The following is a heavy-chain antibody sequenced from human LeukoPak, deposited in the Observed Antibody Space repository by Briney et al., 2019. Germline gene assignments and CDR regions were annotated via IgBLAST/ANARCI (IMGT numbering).Heavy chain of an antibody. J-gene: IGHJ3*02. CDR2: INHSGST. CDR1: GGSFSGYH. Sequence: SETLSLTCAVYGGSFSGYHWSWIRQPPGKGLEWIGEINHSGSTNYNPSLKSRVTISVDTSKNQFSLKLSSVTAADTAVYYCARSDGYGLVDIWGQGTMVTVSS. V-gene: IGHV4-34*01. CDR3: ARSDGYGLVDI. D-gene: IGHD3-10*01.